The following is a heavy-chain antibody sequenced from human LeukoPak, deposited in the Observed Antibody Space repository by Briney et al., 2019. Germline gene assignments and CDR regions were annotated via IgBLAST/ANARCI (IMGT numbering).Heavy chain of an antibody. V-gene: IGHV1-69*13. CDR1: GYTLTRYY. CDR3: ARDYCSSTSCLFDY. CDR2: ITPIYGTA. J-gene: IGHJ4*02. D-gene: IGHD2-2*01. Sequence: AVKVSRQASGYTLTRYYLHWLRPAPAKGLEWMGEITPIYGTANYAQRFQGIVTITADESASTAYMELSSLRSEDTSVYYCARDYCSSTSCLFDYWGQGTLVTVSS.